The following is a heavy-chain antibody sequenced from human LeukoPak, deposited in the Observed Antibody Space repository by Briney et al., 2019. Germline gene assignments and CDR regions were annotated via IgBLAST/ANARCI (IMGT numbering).Heavy chain of an antibody. D-gene: IGHD1-26*01. CDR1: GYSFTTYW. Sequence: GESLKISCKGSGYSFTTYWIGWVRQMPGKGLGWMGIIYPGDSDTRYSPSFQGQVTISADKSISTAYLQWSSLKASDTAMYYCARPRRSGSSGAAFDIWGQGTMVTVSS. V-gene: IGHV5-51*01. CDR3: ARPRRSGSSGAAFDI. J-gene: IGHJ3*02. CDR2: IYPGDSDT.